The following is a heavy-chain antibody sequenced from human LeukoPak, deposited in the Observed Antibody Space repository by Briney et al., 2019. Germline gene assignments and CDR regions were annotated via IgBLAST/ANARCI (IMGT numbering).Heavy chain of an antibody. V-gene: IGHV3-23*01. Sequence: GGSLRLSCAASGFTFKNYAMSWVRQAPGKGLEWVSAISSSGDSSYYADSVKGRFTISRDNGQSIMYLQMNSLRAEDTALYFCAKKAQYDGHYPLDYWGQGTLVTVSA. CDR2: ISSSGDSS. J-gene: IGHJ4*02. CDR1: GFTFKNYA. D-gene: IGHD4/OR15-4a*01. CDR3: AKKAQYDGHYPLDY.